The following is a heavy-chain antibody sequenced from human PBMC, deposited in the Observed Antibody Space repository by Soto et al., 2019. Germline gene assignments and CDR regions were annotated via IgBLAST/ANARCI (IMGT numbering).Heavy chain of an antibody. CDR2: ISSSSSYI. D-gene: IGHD3-3*01. J-gene: IGHJ5*01. V-gene: IGHV3-21*04. CDR3: AKVGYYDFWGVAKNLFDS. CDR1: GFTFSSYS. Sequence: GGSLRLSCAASGFTFSSYSMNWVRQAPGKGLEWVSSISSSSSYIYYADSVKGRFTISRDNAKNSLYLQMNSLRAEDTAVYYCAKVGYYDFWGVAKNLFDSWGQGSLVTVSS.